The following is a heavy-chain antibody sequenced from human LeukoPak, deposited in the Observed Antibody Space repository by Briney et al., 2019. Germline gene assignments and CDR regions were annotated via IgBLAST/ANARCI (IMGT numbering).Heavy chain of an antibody. CDR3: ARGMVRSYYGLDV. J-gene: IGHJ6*02. D-gene: IGHD3-10*01. Sequence: PGGSLRLSCAASGFTVNSNYIHWVRQAPGKELEWVSVIYSGGGTLYADSVKGRFTISRDISKNTVFLQMNSVRTEDTALYHCARGMVRSYYGLDVWGQGTTVIVSS. CDR2: IYSGGGT. V-gene: IGHV3-53*01. CDR1: GFTVNSNY.